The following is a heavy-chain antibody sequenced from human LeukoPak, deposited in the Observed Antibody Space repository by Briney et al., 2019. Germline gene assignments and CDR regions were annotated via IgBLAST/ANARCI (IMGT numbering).Heavy chain of an antibody. J-gene: IGHJ6*03. CDR1: GGSFSGYY. Sequence: SETLSLTCAVYGGSFSGYYWSWIRQPPGKGLEWIGEINHSGSTNYNPSLKSRVTISVDTSKNQFSLKLSPVTAADTAVYYCARHGQHYYGSGSYYSVYYYYYMDVWGKGTTVTISS. CDR3: ARHGQHYYGSGSYYSVYYYYYMDV. CDR2: INHSGST. V-gene: IGHV4-34*01. D-gene: IGHD3-10*01.